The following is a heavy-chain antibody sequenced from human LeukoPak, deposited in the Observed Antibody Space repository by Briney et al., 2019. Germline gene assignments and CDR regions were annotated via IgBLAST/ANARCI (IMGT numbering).Heavy chain of an antibody. V-gene: IGHV3-23*01. J-gene: IGHJ4*02. CDR1: GFTFSSYA. Sequence: GGFLRLSCAASGFTFSSYAMSWVRQAPGKGLGWVSAISGSGSSTYYADSVKGRFTISRDNSKNTLYLQMNSLRAEDTAVYYCAKVRSTMVRGVIDYWGQGTLVTVSS. CDR2: ISGSGSST. D-gene: IGHD3-10*01. CDR3: AKVRSTMVRGVIDY.